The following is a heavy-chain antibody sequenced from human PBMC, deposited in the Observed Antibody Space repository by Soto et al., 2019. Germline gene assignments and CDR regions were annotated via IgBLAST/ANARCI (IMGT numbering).Heavy chain of an antibody. CDR3: AILPQPRYSQNDTTWYLDL. CDR1: GGSFSGYY. D-gene: IGHD6-13*01. CDR2: INHSGST. J-gene: IGHJ2*01. Sequence: PSETLSLTCAVYGGSFSGYYWSWIRQPPGKGLEWIGEINHSGSTNYNPSPKSRVTISVDTSKNQFSLKLSSVTAADTAVYYCAILPQPRYSQNDTTWYLDLWGRGTLVT. V-gene: IGHV4-34*01.